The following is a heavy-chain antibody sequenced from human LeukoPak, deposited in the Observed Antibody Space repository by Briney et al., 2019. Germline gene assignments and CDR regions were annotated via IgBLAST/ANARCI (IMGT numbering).Heavy chain of an antibody. CDR3: ARGGTVRNGMDV. D-gene: IGHD1-26*01. CDR1: GGSISSYY. V-gene: IGHV4-59*01. Sequence: SETLSLTCSVSGGSISSYYWSWIRQPPGKGLECIGYIYYSGSTNYNPSLKSRVTISVDTSKNQFSLKLNLVTAADTAVYYCARGGTVRNGMDVWGQGTTVTVSS. J-gene: IGHJ6*02. CDR2: IYYSGST.